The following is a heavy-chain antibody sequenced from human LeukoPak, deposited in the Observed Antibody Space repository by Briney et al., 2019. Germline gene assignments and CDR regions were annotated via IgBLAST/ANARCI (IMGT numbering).Heavy chain of an antibody. CDR2: IYYSGST. D-gene: IGHD2/OR15-2a*01. CDR1: GGSISSYY. V-gene: IGHV4-59*08. J-gene: IGHJ5*02. CDR3: ARHSMRYNWFDP. Sequence: PSETLSLTCTVSGGSISSYYWSWIRQPPGKGLEWIGYIYYSGSTNYNPSLKSRVTISVDTSKNQFSLKLSSVTASDTAVYYCARHSMRYNWFDPWGQGTLVTVSS.